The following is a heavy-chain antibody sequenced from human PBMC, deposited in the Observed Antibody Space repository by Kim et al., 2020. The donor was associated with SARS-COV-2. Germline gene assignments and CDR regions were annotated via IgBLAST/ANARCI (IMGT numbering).Heavy chain of an antibody. Sequence: NTNYAQKLEGRGTMTTDTSTSTAYMELRSLRSDDTAVYYCARGTAAAGAYWGQGTLVTVSS. J-gene: IGHJ4*02. V-gene: IGHV1-18*01. CDR2: NT. D-gene: IGHD6-13*01. CDR3: ARGTAAAGAY.